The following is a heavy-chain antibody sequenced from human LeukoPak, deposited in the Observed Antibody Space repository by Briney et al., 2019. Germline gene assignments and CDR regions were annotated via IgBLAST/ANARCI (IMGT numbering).Heavy chain of an antibody. Sequence: PGGSLRLSCAVSGFTFSSYAMTWVRQAPGKGLEWVSAISGSGGRAYYADSVKGRFTISRDNSKNTLYLQMNSLRAEDTAIYYCAKGLFDWLSDTDYWGQGTLVTVSS. D-gene: IGHD3-9*01. CDR2: ISGSGGRA. V-gene: IGHV3-23*01. CDR1: GFTFSSYA. J-gene: IGHJ4*02. CDR3: AKGLFDWLSDTDY.